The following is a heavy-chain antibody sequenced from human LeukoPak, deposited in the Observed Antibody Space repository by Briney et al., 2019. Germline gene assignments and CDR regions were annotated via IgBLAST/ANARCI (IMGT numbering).Heavy chain of an antibody. Sequence: SVKVSCKASGGTFSSYAISWVRQAPGQGLEWMGGIIPILGIANYAQRFQGRVTITADKSTSTAYMELSSLRSEDTAVYYCARDRRGYSGYDYYYGMDVWGQGTTVTVSS. D-gene: IGHD5-12*01. CDR3: ARDRRGYSGYDYYYGMDV. J-gene: IGHJ6*02. CDR2: IIPILGIA. V-gene: IGHV1-69*10. CDR1: GGTFSSYA.